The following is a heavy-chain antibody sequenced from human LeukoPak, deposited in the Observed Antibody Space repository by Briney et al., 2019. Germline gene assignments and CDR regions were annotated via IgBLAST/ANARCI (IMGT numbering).Heavy chain of an antibody. Sequence: SQTLSLTCTVSGGSISSGDYYWGWIRQPPGKGLEWIGYIYYSGSTYYNPSLKSRVTISVDTSKNQFSLKLSSVTAADTAVYYCALYCSSTSCRRGAFDYWGQGTLVTVSS. V-gene: IGHV4-30-4*01. J-gene: IGHJ4*02. D-gene: IGHD2-2*01. CDR3: ALYCSSTSCRRGAFDY. CDR2: IYYSGST. CDR1: GGSISSGDYY.